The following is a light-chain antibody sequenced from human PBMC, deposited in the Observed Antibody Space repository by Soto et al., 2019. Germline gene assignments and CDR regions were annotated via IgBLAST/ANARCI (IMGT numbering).Light chain of an antibody. CDR3: QQYGGFTT. CDR1: QSVGSSY. Sequence: EIVLTQSPGTLSLSPGERATLSCRASQSVGSSYLAWYQHKPGQAPRLLIYGASTRATGIPDRFSGSGSGTDFTLTISRLEPEDFAVYYCQQYGGFTTFGGGTKVEIK. CDR2: GAS. V-gene: IGKV3-20*01. J-gene: IGKJ4*01.